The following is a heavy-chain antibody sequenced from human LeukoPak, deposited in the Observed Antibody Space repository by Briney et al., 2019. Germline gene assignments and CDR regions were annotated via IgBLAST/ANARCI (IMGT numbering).Heavy chain of an antibody. CDR2: IWYDGSNK. CDR3: ATTGLGYYGSGRYYPSGRVAY. J-gene: IGHJ4*02. V-gene: IGHV3-33*01. Sequence: PGRSLRLSCAASGFIFSSYGMNGVRQAPGKGLEGGAVIWYDGSNKYYADSVKGRFTISRDNSQNRVYLQVNSLRAEDTAVYYCATTGLGYYGSGRYYPSGRVAYWGQRTLVTVSS. CDR1: GFIFSSYG. D-gene: IGHD3-10*01.